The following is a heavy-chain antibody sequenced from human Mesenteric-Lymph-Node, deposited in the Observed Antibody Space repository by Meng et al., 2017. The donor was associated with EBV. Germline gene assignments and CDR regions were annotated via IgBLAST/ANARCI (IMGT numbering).Heavy chain of an antibody. V-gene: IGHV4-30-2*01. J-gene: IGHJ4*02. D-gene: IGHD1-26*01. CDR2: IYHSGTT. CDR1: GGSIISGGYS. Sequence: HLQESGSGLVRPSQTLSLPCAVSGGSIISGGYSWSWIRQPPGKGLEWIGFIYHSGTTYLNPSLRSRVNLSVDTSKNQFSLNLRSVSAADTAIYYCARSAGGDYFDYWGQGTLVTVSS. CDR3: ARSAGGDYFDY.